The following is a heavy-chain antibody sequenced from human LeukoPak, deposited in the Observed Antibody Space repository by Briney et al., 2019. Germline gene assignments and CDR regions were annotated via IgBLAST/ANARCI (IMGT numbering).Heavy chain of an antibody. Sequence: GASVKVSCKASGYTFTSYYMHWVRQAPGQGLEWMGIINPSGGSTSYAQKFQGRVTMTRDTSTSTVYMELSSLRSEDTAVYYCARGSGYDFWSGYSFDYWGQGTLVTVSS. CDR3: ARGSGYDFWSGYSFDY. J-gene: IGHJ4*02. CDR1: GYTFTSYY. D-gene: IGHD3-3*01. CDR2: INPSGGST. V-gene: IGHV1-46*01.